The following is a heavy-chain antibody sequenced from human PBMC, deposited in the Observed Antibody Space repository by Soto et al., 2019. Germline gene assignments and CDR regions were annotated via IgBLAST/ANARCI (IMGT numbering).Heavy chain of an antibody. CDR3: ARHISSWYVDWFDP. CDR2: MNPNSGNT. J-gene: IGHJ5*02. Sequence: GASVKVSCKASGYTFTSYDINWVRQATGQGLEWMGWMNPNSGNTGYAQKFQGRVTMTRNTSISTAYMELSSLRSEDTAVYYCARHISSWYVDWFDPWGQGTLVTVSS. CDR1: GYTFTSYD. V-gene: IGHV1-8*01. D-gene: IGHD6-13*01.